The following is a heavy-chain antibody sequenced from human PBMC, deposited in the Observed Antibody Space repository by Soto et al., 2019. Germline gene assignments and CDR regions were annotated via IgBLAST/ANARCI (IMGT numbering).Heavy chain of an antibody. D-gene: IGHD6-19*01. CDR2: INAGNGNT. J-gene: IGHJ4*02. V-gene: IGHV1-3*01. CDR3: VKVIYDSGWYGFYFDY. CDR1: GYTFTIYA. Sequence: ASVKVSCKASGYTFTIYAMHWVRQAPGQRLEWMGWINAGNGNTKYSQKFQGRVTITRDTSASTAYMELTSLRTEDTGVYYCVKVIYDSGWYGFYFDYWGQGTLVTVSS.